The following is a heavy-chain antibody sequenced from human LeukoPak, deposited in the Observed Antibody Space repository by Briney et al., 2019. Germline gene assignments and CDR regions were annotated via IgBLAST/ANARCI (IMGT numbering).Heavy chain of an antibody. CDR2: ISSSSSYI. CDR3: ARSPGGSSGWYYFDY. D-gene: IGHD6-19*01. Sequence: GGSLRLSCAASGFTFSSYSMNWVRQAPGKGLEWVSSISSSSSYIYYADSVKGRFTISRDNAKNSLYLQMNSLRAEDTAVYYCARSPGGSSGWYYFDYWGQGTLVTVSS. CDR1: GFTFSSYS. J-gene: IGHJ4*02. V-gene: IGHV3-21*01.